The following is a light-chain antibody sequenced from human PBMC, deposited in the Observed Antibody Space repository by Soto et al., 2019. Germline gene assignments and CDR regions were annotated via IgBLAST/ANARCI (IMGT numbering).Light chain of an antibody. CDR2: GAS. CDR1: QSVKSY. V-gene: IGKV3-20*01. J-gene: IGKJ2*01. Sequence: ENVLTQSPVTLSLSPGERATLSCRASQSVKSYLAWYQQKGGQAPRLLIYGASRRATGLPDRFSGSGSGTDFTLTISRLEPEDFAVYYCQQYGSSNTFGQGTKLEIK. CDR3: QQYGSSNT.